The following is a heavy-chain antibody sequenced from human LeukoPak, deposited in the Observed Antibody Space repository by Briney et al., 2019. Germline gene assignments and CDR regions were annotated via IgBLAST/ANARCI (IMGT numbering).Heavy chain of an antibody. V-gene: IGHV4-4*07. Sequence: SETLSLTCTVSGGSISSYYWSWTRQPAGKGLEWIGRIYTSGSTNYNPSLKSRVTMSVDTSKNQFSLKLSSVTAADTAVYYCARGLCSSGWYVFDYWGQGTLVTVSS. CDR1: GGSISSYY. CDR2: IYTSGST. CDR3: ARGLCSSGWYVFDY. J-gene: IGHJ4*02. D-gene: IGHD6-19*01.